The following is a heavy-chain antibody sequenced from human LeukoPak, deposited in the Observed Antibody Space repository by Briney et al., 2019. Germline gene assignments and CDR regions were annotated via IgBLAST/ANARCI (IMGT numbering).Heavy chain of an antibody. CDR3: ALSSTSHPRGVFDI. Sequence: ASVKVSCKASGYTFTSYGISWVRQAPGQGLEWMGWISVHNGNTNYAQKLQDRVTMSTDTSMSTAYMELRSLRSDDTAVYYCALSSTSHPRGVFDIWGQGTMVTVSS. D-gene: IGHD2-2*01. CDR1: GYTFTSYG. J-gene: IGHJ3*02. CDR2: ISVHNGNT. V-gene: IGHV1-18*01.